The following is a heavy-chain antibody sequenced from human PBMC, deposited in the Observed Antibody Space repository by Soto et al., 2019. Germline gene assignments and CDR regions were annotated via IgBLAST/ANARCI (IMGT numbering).Heavy chain of an antibody. Sequence: EVQLVESGGGLVQPGGSLRLSCAASGFTFSSYWMTWVRQAPGKGLEWVANIKQDGSAKYYVDSVKGRFTISRDNAKNSLYLQMNSLRAEDTAVYYCASWLKTSGWYVLLEESFDHWGQGTLVTVSS. CDR2: IKQDGSAK. CDR3: ASWLKTSGWYVLLEESFDH. V-gene: IGHV3-7*01. D-gene: IGHD6-19*01. J-gene: IGHJ4*02. CDR1: GFTFSSYW.